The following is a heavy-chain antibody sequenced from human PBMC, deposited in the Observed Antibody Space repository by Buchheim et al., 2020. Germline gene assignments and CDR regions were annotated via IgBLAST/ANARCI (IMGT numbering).Heavy chain of an antibody. D-gene: IGHD5-18*01. Sequence: EVQLVESGGGLVQPGGSLRLSCAAPGFTLSTYNMNWVRQAPGKGLEWVSYISSSSSTIYYADSVKGRFTISRDNAGNSLYLQMSSLRDEDTAVYYCAKLRSSYGSFDYWGQGTL. J-gene: IGHJ4*02. CDR2: ISSSSSTI. CDR3: AKLRSSYGSFDY. V-gene: IGHV3-48*02. CDR1: GFTLSTYN.